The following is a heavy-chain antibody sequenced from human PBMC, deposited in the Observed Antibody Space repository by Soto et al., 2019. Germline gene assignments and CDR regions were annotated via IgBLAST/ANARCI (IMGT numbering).Heavy chain of an antibody. CDR3: ARRYVFMDV. V-gene: IGHV1-8*01. CDR1: GYTFTSFD. D-gene: IGHD3-16*01. Sequence: QVQLVQSGAEVKKPGASVKVSCKASGYTFTSFDISWVRQATGQGLEWMGWMNPNSGNTGYAQKFQGRVTMTRDTSINTAYMELTSLRSEDTAVYYCARRYVFMDVLGQGPTVTVSS. CDR2: MNPNSGNT. J-gene: IGHJ6*02.